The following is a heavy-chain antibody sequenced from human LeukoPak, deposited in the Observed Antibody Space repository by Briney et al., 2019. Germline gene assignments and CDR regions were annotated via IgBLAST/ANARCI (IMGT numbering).Heavy chain of an antibody. V-gene: IGHV4-39*01. CDR2: IYYIGST. CDR1: GGSISTYY. CDR3: ARGRDNYNLDY. D-gene: IGHD5-24*01. Sequence: PSETLSLTCTVSGGSISTYYWNWLRQPPGKGLEWIGSIYYIGSTYNNPSLKARVTISADASKNQFSLKLNSVTAADTAVYYCARGRDNYNLDYWGQGTLVTVSS. J-gene: IGHJ4*02.